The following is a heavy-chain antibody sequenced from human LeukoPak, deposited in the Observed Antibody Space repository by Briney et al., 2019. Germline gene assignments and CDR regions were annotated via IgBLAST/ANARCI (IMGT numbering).Heavy chain of an antibody. CDR1: GYTFTGYY. CDR3: ARYSGSYSGFDY. Sequence: GASVKVSCKASGYTFTGYYMHWVRQAPGQGLEWMGRINPSSGGTNYAQKFQGRVTMTRDTSISTAYMELSRLRSDDTAVYYCARYSGSYSGFDYWGQGTLVTVPS. V-gene: IGHV1-2*06. D-gene: IGHD1-26*01. J-gene: IGHJ4*02. CDR2: INPSSGGT.